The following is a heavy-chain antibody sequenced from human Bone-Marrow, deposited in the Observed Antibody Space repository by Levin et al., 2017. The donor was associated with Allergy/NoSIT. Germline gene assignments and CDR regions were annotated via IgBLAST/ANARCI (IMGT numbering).Heavy chain of an antibody. D-gene: IGHD3-10*01. CDR1: GGSISSGDYY. CDR2: IYYSGST. J-gene: IGHJ3*02. Sequence: SQTLSLTCTVSGGSISSGDYYWSWIRQPPGKGLEWIGYIYYSGSTYYNPSLKSRVTISVDTSKNQFSLKLSSVTAADTAVYYCARVGGVAYYGSGSYYGGAFDIWGQGTMVTVSS. V-gene: IGHV4-30-4*01. CDR3: ARVGGVAYYGSGSYYGGAFDI.